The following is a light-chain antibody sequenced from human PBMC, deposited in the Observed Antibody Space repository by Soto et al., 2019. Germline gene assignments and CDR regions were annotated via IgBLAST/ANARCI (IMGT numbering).Light chain of an antibody. CDR1: QSVGSN. V-gene: IGKV3-15*01. CDR3: QHYNTWPYT. CDR2: DAS. Sequence: EIVMTQSPATLSVSPGERATLSCRASQSVGSNLAWYQHKPGQAPRLLIHDASTRATYIPARFSASGYGTEFTLTISSLQSEDFVVYYCQHYNTWPYTFGQGTKLEIK. J-gene: IGKJ2*01.